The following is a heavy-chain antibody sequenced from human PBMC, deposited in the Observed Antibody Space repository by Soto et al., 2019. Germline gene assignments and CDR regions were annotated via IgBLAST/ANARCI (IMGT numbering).Heavy chain of an antibody. D-gene: IGHD2-15*01. J-gene: IGHJ4*02. CDR3: ARDRGYCSGGTCYSVVDY. CDR1: GFTFSTYW. V-gene: IGHV3-7*01. CDR2: IKQDGSEK. Sequence: PGGSLRLSCAASGFTFSTYWMNWVRQAPGKGLEWVANIKQDGSEKYYVDSVKGRFTISRDNAKSSLYLQMNSLRAGDTAVYYCARDRGYCSGGTCYSVVDYWGQGTLVTVSS.